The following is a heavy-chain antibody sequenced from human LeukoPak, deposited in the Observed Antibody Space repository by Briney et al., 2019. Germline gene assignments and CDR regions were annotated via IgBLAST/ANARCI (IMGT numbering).Heavy chain of an antibody. CDR3: ARGSNSGYARRYNWFDP. Sequence: SETLSLTCSVSGYSISSGNYWGWIRQPPGKTLEWIGSTYHSGSTNYNPSLKSRVTISVDTSKNQFSLKLSSVTAADTAVYYCARGSNSGYARRYNWFDPWGQGTLVTVSS. CDR1: GYSISSGNY. CDR2: TYHSGST. V-gene: IGHV4-38-2*02. D-gene: IGHD5-12*01. J-gene: IGHJ5*02.